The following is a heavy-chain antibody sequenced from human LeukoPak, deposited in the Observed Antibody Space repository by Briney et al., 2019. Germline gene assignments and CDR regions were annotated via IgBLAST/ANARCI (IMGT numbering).Heavy chain of an antibody. CDR3: AKDRISIAAAGTHAFDI. CDR2: ISGSGGST. Sequence: GGSLRLSCAASGFTLSSYAMSWVRQAPGKGLEWVSAISGSGGSTYYADSVKGRFTISRDNPKNTLYLQMNSLRAEDTAVYYCAKDRISIAAAGTHAFDIWGQGTMVTVSS. V-gene: IGHV3-23*01. J-gene: IGHJ3*02. D-gene: IGHD6-13*01. CDR1: GFTLSSYA.